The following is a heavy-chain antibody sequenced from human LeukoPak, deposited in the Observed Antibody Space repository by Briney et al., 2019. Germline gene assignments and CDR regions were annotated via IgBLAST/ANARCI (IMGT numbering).Heavy chain of an antibody. CDR2: IIPILGIA. CDR3: ARDYYDSSGYANWFDP. Sequence: SVKVSCKASGGTFSSYAISWVRQAPGQGLEWMGRIIPILGIANYAQKFQGRVTITADKFTSTAYMELSSLRSEDTAVYYCARDYYDSSGYANWFDPWGQGTLVTVSS. V-gene: IGHV1-69*04. J-gene: IGHJ5*02. D-gene: IGHD3-22*01. CDR1: GGTFSSYA.